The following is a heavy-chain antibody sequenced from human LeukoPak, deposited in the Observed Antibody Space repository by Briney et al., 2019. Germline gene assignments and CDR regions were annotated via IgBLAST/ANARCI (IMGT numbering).Heavy chain of an antibody. V-gene: IGHV3-30-3*01. J-gene: IGHJ4*02. CDR2: ISYDGSNK. CDR3: ARDKMVRGVIPDY. CDR1: GFTFSDYY. D-gene: IGHD3-10*01. Sequence: PGGSLRLSCAASGFTFSDYYMSWIRQAPGKGLEWVAVISYDGSNKYYADSVKGRFTISRDNSKNTLYLQMNSLRAEDTAVYYCARDKMVRGVIPDYWGQGTLVTVSS.